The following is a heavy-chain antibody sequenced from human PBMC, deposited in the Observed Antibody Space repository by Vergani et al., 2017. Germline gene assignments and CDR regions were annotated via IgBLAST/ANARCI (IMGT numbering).Heavy chain of an antibody. CDR1: GFTFSNSA. J-gene: IGHJ5*02. V-gene: IGHV3-23*01. D-gene: IGHD1-26*01. CDR3: ASAGIVGS. Sequence: EVHLLESGGGQVEAGGSLRLSCVASGFTFSNSAMSWVRQTSGKGLEWVSAISGHGDRTYYADSVKGRFTISRDNSKNTLYLQMNSLGAEDTAVYYCASAGIVGSWGQGTLVTVSS. CDR2: ISGHGDRT.